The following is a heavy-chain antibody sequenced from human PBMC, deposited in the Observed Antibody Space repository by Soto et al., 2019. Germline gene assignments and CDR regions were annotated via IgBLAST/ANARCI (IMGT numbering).Heavy chain of an antibody. CDR2: IYYSGST. CDR1: GGSISSSSYY. CDR3: ARRIGCSGGSCSNWFDP. Sequence: QLQLQESGPGLVKPSETLSLTCTVSGGSISSSSYYWGWIRQPPGKGLEWIGSIYYSGSTYYNPSLKSRVTISVDTSKNQFSLRLSSVTAADTAVYYCARRIGCSGGSCSNWFDPWGQGTLVTVSS. D-gene: IGHD2-15*01. J-gene: IGHJ5*02. V-gene: IGHV4-39*01.